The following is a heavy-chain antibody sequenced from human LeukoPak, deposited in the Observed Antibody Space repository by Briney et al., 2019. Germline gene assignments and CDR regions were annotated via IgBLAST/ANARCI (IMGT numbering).Heavy chain of an antibody. CDR1: GFTFSSYA. J-gene: IGHJ4*02. CDR3: AKVVGATTAGLFDY. Sequence: GGSLRLSCAASGFTFSSYAMSWVRQAPGKGLEWVSAISGSGGSTYYADSVRGRFTISRDNSKNTLYLQMNSLRAEDTAVYYCAKVVGATTAGLFDYWGQGTLVTVSS. V-gene: IGHV3-23*01. D-gene: IGHD1-26*01. CDR2: ISGSGGST.